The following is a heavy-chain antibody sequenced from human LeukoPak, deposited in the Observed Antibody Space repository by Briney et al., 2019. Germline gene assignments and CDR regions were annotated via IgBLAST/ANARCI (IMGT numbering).Heavy chain of an antibody. V-gene: IGHV4-61*01. Sequence: NPSETLSLTCTVSGGSVSSGSYYWSWIRQPPGKGLEWIGYIYYSGSTNYNPSLKSRVTISVDTSKNQFSLKLSSVTAADTAVYYCARDRSGGPGMDVWGKGTTVTVSS. CDR2: IYYSGST. J-gene: IGHJ6*04. CDR1: GGSVSSGSYY. D-gene: IGHD2-15*01. CDR3: ARDRSGGPGMDV.